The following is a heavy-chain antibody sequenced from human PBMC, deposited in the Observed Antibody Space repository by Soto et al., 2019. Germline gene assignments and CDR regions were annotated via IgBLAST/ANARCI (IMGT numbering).Heavy chain of an antibody. D-gene: IGHD3-10*01. J-gene: IGHJ4*02. Sequence: QPQLQESGPGLVKPSETLSLTCTVSGGSISSSNYYWGWIRQPPGKGLEWIGSVYYNGNTYYNPSLKSRVTISVDTSKNQFSLKLSSVTAADRAVYYCARKAGSGSSFLDYWGQGTLVTVSS. CDR3: ARKAGSGSSFLDY. V-gene: IGHV4-39*01. CDR1: GGSISSSNYY. CDR2: VYYNGNT.